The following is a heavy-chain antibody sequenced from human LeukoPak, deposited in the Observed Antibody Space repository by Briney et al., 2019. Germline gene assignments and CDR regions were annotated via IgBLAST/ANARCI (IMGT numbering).Heavy chain of an antibody. J-gene: IGHJ4*02. Sequence: PSETLPLTCTVSGGSISSGDYYWSWIRQPPGKGLEWIGYIYYSGSTYYNPSLKSRVTISVDTSKNQFSLKLSSVTAADTAVYYCARWYCSSTSCYEELYYFDYWGQGTLVTVSS. V-gene: IGHV4-30-4*01. CDR1: GGSISSGDYY. CDR2: IYYSGST. D-gene: IGHD2-2*01. CDR3: ARWYCSSTSCYEELYYFDY.